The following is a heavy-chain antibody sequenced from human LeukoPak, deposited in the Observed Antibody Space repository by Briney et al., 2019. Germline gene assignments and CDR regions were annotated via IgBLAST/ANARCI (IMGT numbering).Heavy chain of an antibody. CDR2: IYSDGRT. Sequence: QSGGSLRLSCAATGFTVSSNYMSWVRQAPGKGLEWVSPIYSDGRTYYADSVKGRFTISRDNSKNTLYLQMNSLRVEDTAVYYCARGGSGWYWTFDYWGQGTLVTVSS. CDR1: GFTVSSNY. J-gene: IGHJ4*02. CDR3: ARGGSGWYWTFDY. V-gene: IGHV3-66*01. D-gene: IGHD6-19*01.